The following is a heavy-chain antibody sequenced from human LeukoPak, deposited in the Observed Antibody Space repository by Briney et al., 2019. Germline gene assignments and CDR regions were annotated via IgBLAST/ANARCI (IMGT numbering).Heavy chain of an antibody. CDR1: GGSISSSSYY. Sequence: SETLSLTXTVSGGSISSSSYYWGWIRQPPGKGLEWIGSIYYSGSTYYNPSLKSRVTISVDTSKNQFSLKLSSVTAADTAVYYCARRHYYDSSGYYYYWGQGTLVTVSS. CDR3: ARRHYYDSSGYYYY. CDR2: IYYSGST. J-gene: IGHJ4*02. V-gene: IGHV4-39*01. D-gene: IGHD3-22*01.